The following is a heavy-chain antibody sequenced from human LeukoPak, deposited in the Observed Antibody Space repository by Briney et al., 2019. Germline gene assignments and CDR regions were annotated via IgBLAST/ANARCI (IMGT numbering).Heavy chain of an antibody. CDR2: ICPGDSDT. CDR3: ARHTTVGGSLRFEY. CDR1: GYGFSSYW. J-gene: IGHJ4*02. V-gene: IGHV5-51*01. D-gene: IGHD3-16*01. Sequence: PGESLKISCKGSGYGFSSYWIGWVRQMPGKGLEYMGIICPGDSDTRYSQSFQGQVTISADKSITTAYLQWSSLKASDTAMYYCARHTTVGGSLRFEYWGQGTLVSVSS.